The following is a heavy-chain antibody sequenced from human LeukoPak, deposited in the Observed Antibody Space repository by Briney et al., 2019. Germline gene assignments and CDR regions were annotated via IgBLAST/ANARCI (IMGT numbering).Heavy chain of an antibody. Sequence: PGGSLRLSCAASGFTFSSYAMSWVRQALGKGLEWVSAISGSGGSTYYADSVKGRFTISRDNSKNTLYLQMNSLRAEDTAVYYCAKLPPCSGGSCQTFVWGQGTLVTVSS. CDR1: GFTFSSYA. D-gene: IGHD2-15*01. V-gene: IGHV3-23*01. J-gene: IGHJ4*02. CDR2: ISGSGGST. CDR3: AKLPPCSGGSCQTFV.